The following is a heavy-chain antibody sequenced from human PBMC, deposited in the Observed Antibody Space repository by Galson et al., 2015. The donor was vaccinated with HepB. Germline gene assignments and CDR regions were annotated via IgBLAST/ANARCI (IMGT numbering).Heavy chain of an antibody. V-gene: IGHV3-30*04. D-gene: IGHD6-25*01. CDR3: AREGDSSGHCGVFDI. CDR1: GFTFSAFA. CDR2: VSSDENNI. J-gene: IGHJ3*02. Sequence: SLRLSCAASGFTFSAFAMHWVRQTPGKGLEWVALVSSDENNIYYADSVRGRFTISRDNVKNTLYLEMNSLRVEDTAVYFCAREGDSSGHCGVFDIWGQGTKVTVSS.